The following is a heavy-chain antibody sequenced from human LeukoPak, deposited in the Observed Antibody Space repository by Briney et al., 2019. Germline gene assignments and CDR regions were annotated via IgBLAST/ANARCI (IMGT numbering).Heavy chain of an antibody. CDR1: GGTFSSYA. CDR3: ARAIDYDILTGYYSLTA. CDR2: TIPIFGTA. Sequence: SVKVSCKASGGTFSSYAISWVRQAPGQGLEWMGRTIPIFGTANYAQKFQGRVTITTDESTSTAYMELSSLRSEDTAVYYCARAIDYDILTGYYSLTAWGQGTLVTVSS. D-gene: IGHD3-9*01. J-gene: IGHJ5*02. V-gene: IGHV1-69*05.